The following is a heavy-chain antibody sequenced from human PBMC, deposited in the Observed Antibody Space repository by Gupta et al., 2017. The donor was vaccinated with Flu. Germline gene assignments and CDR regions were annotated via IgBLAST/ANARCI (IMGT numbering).Heavy chain of an antibody. V-gene: IGHV5-51*03. CDR2: IYPGDSNT. CDR3: ARVLYNYDTSGYTLDY. J-gene: IGHJ4*02. CDR1: GYSFANYW. Sequence: EVQLVQSGAEVKKSGESLKISCEVSGYSFANYWIGWVRPRPGKGPEWMGIIYPGDSNTNYSPSFEGQVTISADKSLSTAYLQWSSLKASDTAMYYCARVLYNYDTSGYTLDYWGQGTLVTVSS. D-gene: IGHD3-22*01.